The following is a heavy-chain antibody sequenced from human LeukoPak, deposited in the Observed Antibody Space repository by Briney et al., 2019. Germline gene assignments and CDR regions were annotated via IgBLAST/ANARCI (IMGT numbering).Heavy chain of an antibody. Sequence: SETLSLTCTVSGGSISSNTYSWGWIRQPPGKGLEWIGSIYYGGSAYYNPSLKSRVTISVDTSKNQSSLKLSSVTAADTAVYYCARDYYYDSSGSSTFDYWGQGTLVTVSS. J-gene: IGHJ4*02. V-gene: IGHV4-39*07. D-gene: IGHD3-22*01. CDR1: GGSISSNTYS. CDR3: ARDYYYDSSGSSTFDY. CDR2: IYYGGSA.